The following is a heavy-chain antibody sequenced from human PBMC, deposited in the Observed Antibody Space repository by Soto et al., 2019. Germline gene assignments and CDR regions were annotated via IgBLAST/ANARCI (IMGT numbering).Heavy chain of an antibody. Sequence: QLQLQESGPGLVKPSETLSLTCTVSGGSISSSSYYWGWIRQPPGKGLEWIGSIYYSGSTYYNPSLKSRVTISVDTSKNQFSLKLSDVTAADTAVYYCARSKEDDFWSGYYFDYWGQGTLVTVSS. V-gene: IGHV4-39*01. CDR3: ARSKEDDFWSGYYFDY. CDR2: IYYSGST. J-gene: IGHJ4*02. CDR1: GGSISSSSYY. D-gene: IGHD3-3*01.